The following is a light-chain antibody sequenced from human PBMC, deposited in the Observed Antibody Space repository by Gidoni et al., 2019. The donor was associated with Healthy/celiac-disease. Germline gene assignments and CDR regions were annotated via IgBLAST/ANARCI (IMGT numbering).Light chain of an antibody. CDR1: PSISSY. J-gene: IGKJ2*04. CDR3: QQSYSTSCS. V-gene: IGKV1-39*01. CDR2: AAS. Sequence: DIQMTQSPSSLSASVGDTVTITCRASPSISSYLNWYQQKPGKAPKLLIYAASSLQSGVPSRFSGSGSGTDFTLTISSLQPEDFATYYCQQSYSTSCSFGQGTKLEIK.